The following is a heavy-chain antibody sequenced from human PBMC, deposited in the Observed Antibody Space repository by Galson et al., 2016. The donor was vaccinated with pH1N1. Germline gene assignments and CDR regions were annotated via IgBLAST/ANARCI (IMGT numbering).Heavy chain of an antibody. V-gene: IGHV3-48*01. CDR1: GFTFSTYS. D-gene: IGHD3-22*01. J-gene: IGHJ6*02. CDR2: ISGGSGTI. Sequence: SLRLSCAASGFTFSTYSMNWVRQAPGKAPEWLSYISGGSGTIYYADSVKGRFTISRDNAKNSLYLQMNSLRAEDTAAYYCARVQIYSDSHYMDVWGQGTTVTVSS. CDR3: ARVQIYSDSHYMDV.